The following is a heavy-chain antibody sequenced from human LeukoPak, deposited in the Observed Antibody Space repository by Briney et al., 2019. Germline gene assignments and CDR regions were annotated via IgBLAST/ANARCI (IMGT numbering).Heavy chain of an antibody. CDR2: INTDGTRT. D-gene: IGHD3-10*01. Sequence: PGRSLRLSCAASGFTFDDYAMHWVRQVPGKGLVWVSRINTDGTRTNYVDSAKGRFTISRDNAKNTLFLQMNSLGAEDSAVYYCARGNFYSGSGSSPLDYWGQGTLVTVSS. J-gene: IGHJ4*02. CDR3: ARGNFYSGSGSSPLDY. V-gene: IGHV3-74*01. CDR1: GFTFDDYA.